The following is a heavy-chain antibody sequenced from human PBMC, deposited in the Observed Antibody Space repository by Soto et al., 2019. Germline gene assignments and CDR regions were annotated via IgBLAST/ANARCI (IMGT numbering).Heavy chain of an antibody. V-gene: IGHV1-2*04. CDR2: INPNSGGT. D-gene: IGHD3-22*01. Sequence: ASVKVSCKASGYTFTGYYMHWVRQAPGQGLEWMGWINPNSGGTNYAQKFQGWVTMTRDTSISTAYMELSRLRSDDTAVYYCARESGDYYDSSGYYAFDIWGKGTMVTVSS. CDR3: ARESGDYYDSSGYYAFDI. CDR1: GYTFTGYY. J-gene: IGHJ3*02.